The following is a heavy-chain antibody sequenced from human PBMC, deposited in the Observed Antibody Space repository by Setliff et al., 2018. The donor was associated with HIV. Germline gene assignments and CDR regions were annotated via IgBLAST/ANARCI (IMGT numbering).Heavy chain of an antibody. V-gene: IGHV1-46*01. J-gene: IGHJ4*02. D-gene: IGHD3-22*01. CDR1: GYTFTRNQ. CDR3: ARDGGDGSGYYYADY. CDR2: INPSGGSA. Sequence: ASVKVSCKASGYTFTRNQIHWVRQAPGQGLEWMGIINPSGGSASYAEKFQGRVTMTSDTSTNTVYMEPRSLRSEETAVFYCARDGGDGSGYYYADYWGQGTLVTVSS.